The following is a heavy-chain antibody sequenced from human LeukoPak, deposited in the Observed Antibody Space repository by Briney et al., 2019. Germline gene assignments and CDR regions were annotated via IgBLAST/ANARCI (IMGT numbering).Heavy chain of an antibody. CDR1: GGSFSGYY. CDR2: IYTSGST. D-gene: IGHD3-10*01. J-gene: IGHJ4*02. Sequence: SETLSLSCAVYGGSFSGYYWSWIGQPAGKGLEWIGRIYTSGSTNYNPSLKSRVTISVDTSKNQFSLKLSSVTAADTAVYYCARGLWFGDENPPYFDYWGQGTLVTVSS. V-gene: IGHV4-59*10. CDR3: ARGLWFGDENPPYFDY.